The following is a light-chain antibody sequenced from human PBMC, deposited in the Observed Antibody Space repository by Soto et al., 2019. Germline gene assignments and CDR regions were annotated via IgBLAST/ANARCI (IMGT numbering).Light chain of an antibody. CDR2: RSD. J-gene: IGLJ2*01. CDR1: SSNIGSNH. CDR3: SARDDILSGVV. Sequence: QAVVTQPPSASGTPGQRVTISYSGSSSNIGSNHVYWYQQFPGMAPKLLMYRSDQRPTGVPDRFSGSKSGTSASLAISGLRSDDEADYYCSARDDILSGVVFGGGTKLTVL. V-gene: IGLV1-47*01.